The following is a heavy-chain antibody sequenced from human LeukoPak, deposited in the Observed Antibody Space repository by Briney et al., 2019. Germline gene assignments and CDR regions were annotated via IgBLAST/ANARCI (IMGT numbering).Heavy chain of an antibody. V-gene: IGHV3-7*01. CDR3: ARGGYYYDSSGYYSLGLY. CDR2: IKQDGSEK. J-gene: IGHJ4*02. Sequence: GGSLRLSCAASGFTFSSYWMSWVRQAPGKGLEWVANIKQDGSEKYYVDSVKGRFTISRDNAKNSLYLQMNSLRAEDTAVYYCARGGYYYDSSGYYSLGLYWGQGTLVTVSS. D-gene: IGHD3-22*01. CDR1: GFTFSSYW.